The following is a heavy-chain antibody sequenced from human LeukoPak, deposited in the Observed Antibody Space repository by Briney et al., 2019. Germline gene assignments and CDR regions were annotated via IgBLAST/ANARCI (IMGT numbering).Heavy chain of an antibody. CDR2: IYHSGST. CDR1: GGSISSGGYS. J-gene: IGHJ4*02. Sequence: SQTLSLTCAVSGGSISSGGYSWSWIRQPPGKGLEWIGYIYHSGSTYYNPSLKSRVTISVDRSKNQFSLKLSSVTAADTAVYYCARASSWSRFDYWGQGTLVTVSS. V-gene: IGHV4-30-2*01. CDR3: ARASSWSRFDY. D-gene: IGHD6-13*01.